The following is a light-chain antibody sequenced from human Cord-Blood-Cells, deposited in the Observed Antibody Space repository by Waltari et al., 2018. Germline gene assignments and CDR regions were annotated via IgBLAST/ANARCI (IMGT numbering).Light chain of an antibody. J-gene: IGLJ2*01. CDR2: QDS. CDR1: KLGDKY. CDR3: QAWDSSTDNVV. V-gene: IGLV3-1*01. Sequence: SYELTQPPSVSVSPGQTASITCSGAKLGDKYACWYPQKPGQSPVLVIYQDSKRPSGIPERFSGSNSGNTATLTISGTQAMDEADYYCQAWDSSTDNVVFGGGTKLTVL.